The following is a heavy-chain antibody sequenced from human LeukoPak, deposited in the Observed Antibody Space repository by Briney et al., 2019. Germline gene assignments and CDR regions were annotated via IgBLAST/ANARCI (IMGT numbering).Heavy chain of an antibody. CDR1: GYTFTIYD. Sequence: VASVKVSCKASGYTFTIYDINWVRQATGQGLEWMGWMNPNSGNTGYAQKFQGRVTMTRNTSISTAYMELSSVRCGDTAVYYCARAGARQIAAVGYWGQGTLVTVSS. D-gene: IGHD6-13*01. V-gene: IGHV1-8*01. CDR3: ARAGARQIAAVGY. CDR2: MNPNSGNT. J-gene: IGHJ4*02.